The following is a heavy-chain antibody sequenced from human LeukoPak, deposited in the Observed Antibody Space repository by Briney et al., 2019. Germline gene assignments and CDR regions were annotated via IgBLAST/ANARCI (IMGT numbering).Heavy chain of an antibody. J-gene: IGHJ6*03. CDR3: ARDVPRGTGYMDV. CDR2: IYYSGST. Sequence: PSETLSLTCTVSGGSICSFYWSWIRQPPGKGLEWIGYIYYSGSTKYNPSLKSRVTISVDTSKNQLSLKLRSVTATDTAVYYCARDVPRGTGYMDVWGKGTTVTVSS. CDR1: GGSICSFY. V-gene: IGHV4-59*01. D-gene: IGHD3-10*01.